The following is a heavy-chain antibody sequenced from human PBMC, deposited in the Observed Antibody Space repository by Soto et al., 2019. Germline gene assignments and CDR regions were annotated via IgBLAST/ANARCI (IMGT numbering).Heavy chain of an antibody. CDR3: ARGGRWAPYYDIFTGYYEYFQH. V-gene: IGHV4-34*01. Sequence: QVQLQQWGAGLLKPSETLSLTCAVYGGSFSGYYWSWIRQPPGKGLEWIGEINHSGSTNYNPSLKSRVTISVDTSMNQFSLKLSSVTAADTALYYSARGGRWAPYYDIFTGYYEYFQHWGPGTLVTVSS. CDR2: INHSGST. D-gene: IGHD3-9*01. CDR1: GGSFSGYY. J-gene: IGHJ1*01.